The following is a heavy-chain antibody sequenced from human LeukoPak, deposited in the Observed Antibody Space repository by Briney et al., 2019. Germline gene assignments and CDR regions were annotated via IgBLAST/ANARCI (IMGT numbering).Heavy chain of an antibody. D-gene: IGHD6-13*01. Sequence: PSETLSLTCAVYGGSFSGYYWSWIRQPPGKGLEWIGEINHSGSTNYNPSLKSRVTISVDTSKNQFSLKLSSVTAADTAVYYCARVVRIAAAGTYYYYMDVWGKGTTVTVSS. V-gene: IGHV4-34*01. CDR3: ARVVRIAAAGTYYYYMDV. CDR2: INHSGST. CDR1: GGSFSGYY. J-gene: IGHJ6*03.